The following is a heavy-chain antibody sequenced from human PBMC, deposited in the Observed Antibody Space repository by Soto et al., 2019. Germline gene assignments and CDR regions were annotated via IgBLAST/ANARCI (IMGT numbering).Heavy chain of an antibody. CDR3: ARGWRNYRYYYYGMDV. V-gene: IGHV1-69*06. D-gene: IGHD1-7*01. CDR2: IIPIFGTA. J-gene: IGHJ6*02. Sequence: QVQLVQSGAEVKKPGSSVKVSCKASGGTFSSYAISWVRQAPGQGLEWMGGIIPIFGTANYAQKFQGRVTITADKSTSTAYMELSSLRSDDTAVYYCARGWRNYRYYYYGMDVWGQGTTVTVSS. CDR1: GGTFSSYA.